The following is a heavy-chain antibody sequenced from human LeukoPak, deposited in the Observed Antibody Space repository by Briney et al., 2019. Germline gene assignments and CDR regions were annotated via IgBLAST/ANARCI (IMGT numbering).Heavy chain of an antibody. CDR3: ARDPVYSSGWSPYYGMDV. V-gene: IGHV4-39*07. CDR2: IYYSGST. D-gene: IGHD6-19*01. CDR1: GGSISSSSYY. Sequence: SETLSLTCTVSGGSISSSSYYWGWIRQPPGKGLEWIGSIYYSGSTYYNPSLKSRVTISVDTSKNQFSLKLSSVTAADTAVYYCARDPVYSSGWSPYYGMDVWGQGTTVTVSS. J-gene: IGHJ6*02.